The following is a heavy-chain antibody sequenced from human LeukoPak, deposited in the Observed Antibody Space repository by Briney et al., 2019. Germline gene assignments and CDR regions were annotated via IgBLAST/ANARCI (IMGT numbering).Heavy chain of an antibody. V-gene: IGHV1-8*01. J-gene: IGHJ4*02. CDR3: ARVQWLAPQYYFDY. D-gene: IGHD6-19*01. CDR2: MNPNSGNT. Sequence: WMNPNSGNTDYAQKFQGRVTMTRNTSISTAYMELSSLRSEDTAVYYCARVQWLAPQYYFDYWGQGTLVTVSS.